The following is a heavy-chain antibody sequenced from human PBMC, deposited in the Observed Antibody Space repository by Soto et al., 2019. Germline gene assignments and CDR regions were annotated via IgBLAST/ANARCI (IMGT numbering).Heavy chain of an antibody. CDR1: GFTFSSYS. CDR2: ISSSSSYI. D-gene: IGHD5-12*01. J-gene: IGHJ4*02. V-gene: IGHV3-21*01. CDR3: ARVSGYDVIFDY. Sequence: GGSLRLSCAASGFTFSSYSMNWVRQAPGKGLECVSSISSSSSYIYYADSVKGRFTISRDNAKNSLYLQMNSLRAEDTAVYYCARVSGYDVIFDYWGQGTLVTVSS.